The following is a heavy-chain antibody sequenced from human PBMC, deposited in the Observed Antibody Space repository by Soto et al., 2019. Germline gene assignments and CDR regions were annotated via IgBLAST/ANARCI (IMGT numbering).Heavy chain of an antibody. Sequence: SETLSHTCPVADCPICSISCHCGWNHQPPGKGLEWIASIKYSGTTFYNPSLKSRVTLSVDTSKNQFALKLSSVTAAETAVYYCARHGITGSYYDAFDIWGQATMVTVS. CDR3: ARHGITGSYYDAFDI. J-gene: IGHJ3*02. D-gene: IGHD1-26*01. V-gene: IGHV4-39*01. CDR1: DCPICSISCH. CDR2: IKYSGTT.